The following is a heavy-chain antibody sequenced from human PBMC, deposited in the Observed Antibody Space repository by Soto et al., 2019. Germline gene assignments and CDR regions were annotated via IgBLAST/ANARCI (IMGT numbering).Heavy chain of an antibody. Sequence: EVQLVESGGGLVQPGGSLRLSCAASGFTFSSYAMHWVRQAPGKGLEYVSAISGNGGSTYYANSVKVRFTISRDNSKNTLYLQMGSLRAEDMAVYYCARGGSGSYYFDYWGQGTLVTVSS. CDR1: GFTFSSYA. CDR2: ISGNGGST. D-gene: IGHD3-10*01. J-gene: IGHJ4*02. CDR3: ARGGSGSYYFDY. V-gene: IGHV3-64*01.